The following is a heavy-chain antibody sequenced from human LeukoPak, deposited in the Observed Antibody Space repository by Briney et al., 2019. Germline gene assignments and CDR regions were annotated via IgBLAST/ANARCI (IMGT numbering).Heavy chain of an antibody. CDR1: GFTFSSYG. D-gene: IGHD1-26*01. J-gene: IGHJ4*02. CDR2: ISYDGSNK. Sequence: GGSLRLSCAASGFTFSSYGMHWVRQAPGKGLEWVAVISYDGSNKYYADSVKGRFTISRDNSKNTLYLQMNSLRAEDTAVYYCAKDRRSYSNYFDYWGQGTLVTVSS. CDR3: AKDRRSYSNYFDY. V-gene: IGHV3-30*18.